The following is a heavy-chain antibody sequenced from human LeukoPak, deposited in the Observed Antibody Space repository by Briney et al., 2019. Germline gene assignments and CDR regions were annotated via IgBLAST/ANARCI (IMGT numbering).Heavy chain of an antibody. CDR2: IIPILGIA. D-gene: IGHD7-27*01. J-gene: IGHJ3*02. Sequence: GASVKVSCKASGYTFTSYGISWVRQAPGQGLEWMGRIIPILGIANYAQKFQGRVTITADKSTSTAYMELSSLRSEDTAVYYCVVTGDDDAFDIWGQGTMVTVSS. CDR1: GYTFTSYG. CDR3: VVTGDDDAFDI. V-gene: IGHV1-69*04.